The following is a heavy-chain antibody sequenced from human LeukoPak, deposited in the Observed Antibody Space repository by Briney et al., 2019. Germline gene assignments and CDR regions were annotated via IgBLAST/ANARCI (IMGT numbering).Heavy chain of an antibody. CDR1: GFTFSSYA. CDR2: ISYDGSNK. V-gene: IGHV3-30*04. Sequence: PGGSLRLSCAASGFTFSSYAMHWVRQAPGKGLEWVAVISYDGSNKYYADSVKGRFTISRDNSKNTLYLQMNSLRAEDTAVYYCARDNGYNYVGGYYFDYWGQGTLVTVSS. J-gene: IGHJ4*02. D-gene: IGHD5-24*01. CDR3: ARDNGYNYVGGYYFDY.